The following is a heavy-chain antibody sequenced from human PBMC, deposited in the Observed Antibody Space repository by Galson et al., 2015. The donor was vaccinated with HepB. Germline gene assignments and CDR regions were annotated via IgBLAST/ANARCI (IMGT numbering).Heavy chain of an antibody. CDR3: ARDLTSSFGAFDI. Sequence: CAISGDSVSSNSAAWNWIRQSPSRGLEWLGRTYYRSKWYNDYAVSVKSRITINPDTSKNQFSLQLNSVTAADTAVYYCARDLTSSFGAFDIWGQGTMVTVSS. CDR1: GDSVSSNSAA. D-gene: IGHD1-26*01. J-gene: IGHJ3*02. CDR2: TYYRSKWYN. V-gene: IGHV6-1*01.